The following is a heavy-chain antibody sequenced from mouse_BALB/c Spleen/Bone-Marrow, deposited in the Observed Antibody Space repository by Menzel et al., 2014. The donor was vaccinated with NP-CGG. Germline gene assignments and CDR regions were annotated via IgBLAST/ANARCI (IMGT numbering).Heavy chain of an antibody. CDR3: ARDDYDDQYYFDY. D-gene: IGHD2-4*01. CDR2: ISSGGST. V-gene: IGHV5-6-5*01. Sequence: EVQVVESGGGLVKPGGSLKLSCAASGFTFXSYAMSWVRQTPEKRLEWVASISSGGSTYYPDSVKGRFTIPRDNARNILYLQMSSLRSEDTAMYYCARDDYDDQYYFDYWGQGTTLTVSS. CDR1: GFTFXSYA. J-gene: IGHJ2*01.